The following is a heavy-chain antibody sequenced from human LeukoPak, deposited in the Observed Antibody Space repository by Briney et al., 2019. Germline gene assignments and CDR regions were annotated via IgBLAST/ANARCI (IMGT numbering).Heavy chain of an antibody. D-gene: IGHD3-3*01. CDR3: ATHGYDFWNGTPSSFDY. CDR2: GYHSGSP. CDR1: GGSISSSSYY. J-gene: IGHJ4*02. V-gene: IGHV4-39*01. Sequence: PSETLSLTCTVSGGSISSSSYYWGWVRQPPGKGLEWIGTGYHSGSPYYNPSLKSRVIISVDTSKNQFSLKLTSVTAADTAVYYCATHGYDFWNGTPSSFDYWGQGTLVTVSS.